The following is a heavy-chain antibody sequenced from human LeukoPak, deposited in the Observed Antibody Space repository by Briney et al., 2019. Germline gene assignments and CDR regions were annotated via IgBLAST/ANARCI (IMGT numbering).Heavy chain of an antibody. CDR3: ARGEFHLPFDI. D-gene: IGHD3-10*01. V-gene: IGHV3-7*04. CDR1: GFTFSNYW. Sequence: GGSLRLSCAASGFTFSNYWMSWVRQAPGKGLEWVANIKQGGSEKYYVDSVKGRFTISRDNAKSSLYLQMDSLRAEDTAVYYCARGEFHLPFDIWGQGTMVTLSS. J-gene: IGHJ3*02. CDR2: IKQGGSEK.